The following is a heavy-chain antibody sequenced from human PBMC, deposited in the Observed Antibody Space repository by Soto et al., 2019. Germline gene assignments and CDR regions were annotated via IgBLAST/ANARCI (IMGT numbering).Heavy chain of an antibody. J-gene: IGHJ5*02. Sequence: SETLSLTCTVSGGSISSGGYYWSWIRQHPGKGLEWIGYIYYSGRTYYNPSLKSRVTISVDTSKNQFSLKLSSVTAADTAVYYCASFLLMGTPSWFDPWGQGTLVTVSS. CDR1: GGSISSGGYY. CDR3: ASFLLMGTPSWFDP. CDR2: IYYSGRT. V-gene: IGHV4-31*03. D-gene: IGHD2-8*01.